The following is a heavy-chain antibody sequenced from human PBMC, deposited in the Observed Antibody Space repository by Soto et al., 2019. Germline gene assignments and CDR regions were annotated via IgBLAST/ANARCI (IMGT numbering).Heavy chain of an antibody. CDR3: ALGQRIRDY. Sequence: SETLSLTCAVYGGSFSGYYWSWIRQPPGKGLEWIGEINHSGSTNYNPSLKSRVTISVDTSKNQFSLQLSPVTAADTAVYYCALGQRIRDYWGQGTMVTVSS. CDR1: GGSFSGYY. D-gene: IGHD3-16*01. J-gene: IGHJ4*02. CDR2: INHSGST. V-gene: IGHV4-34*01.